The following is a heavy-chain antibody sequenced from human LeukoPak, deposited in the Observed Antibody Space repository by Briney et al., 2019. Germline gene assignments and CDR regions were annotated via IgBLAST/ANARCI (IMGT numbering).Heavy chain of an antibody. Sequence: GGSLRLSCAASGFTFSSYSMNWVRQAPGKGPEWVSFISSSPSTIYYADSVKGRFTISRDNAKNSLYLQMNSLRAEDTAVYYCVLNYGSGSYYLPLWGQGTLVTVSS. V-gene: IGHV3-48*04. CDR3: VLNYGSGSYYLPL. D-gene: IGHD3-10*01. CDR2: ISSSPSTI. CDR1: GFTFSSYS. J-gene: IGHJ4*02.